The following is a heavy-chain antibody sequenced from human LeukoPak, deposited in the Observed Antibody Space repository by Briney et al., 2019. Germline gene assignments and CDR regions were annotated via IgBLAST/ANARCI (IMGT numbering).Heavy chain of an antibody. D-gene: IGHD3-10*01. CDR2: IYYSGST. Sequence: SETLSLTCTVSGGSISTSNYYWGWIRQPPGKGLEWIGSIYYSGSTYYNPSLKSRVTISVDTSKNQFSLKLSSVTAADTAVYYCARAPHYYGSGSYFGYWGQGTLVTVSS. CDR1: GGSISTSNYY. V-gene: IGHV4-39*07. CDR3: ARAPHYYGSGSYFGY. J-gene: IGHJ4*02.